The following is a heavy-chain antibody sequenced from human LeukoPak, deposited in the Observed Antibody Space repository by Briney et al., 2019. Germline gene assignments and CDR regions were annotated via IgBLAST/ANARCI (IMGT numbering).Heavy chain of an antibody. J-gene: IGHJ3*02. Sequence: GGSLRLSCATSGFTFSTYAMSWVRQAPGKGLEWVGRIKSKSDGGTTHFAAPVKGRFTISGDDSKNTLYLQMNSLKTEDTAVYYCTTDVAYLDAFDIWGQGTMVTVSS. CDR2: IKSKSDGGTT. V-gene: IGHV3-15*01. CDR1: GFTFSTYA. CDR3: TTDVAYLDAFDI.